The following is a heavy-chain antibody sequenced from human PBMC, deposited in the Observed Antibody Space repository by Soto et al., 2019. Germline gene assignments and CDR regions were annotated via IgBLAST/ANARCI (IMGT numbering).Heavy chain of an antibody. J-gene: IGHJ5*02. D-gene: IGHD6-19*01. CDR3: ARGGGSGWHGDWFDP. Sequence: QVHLVQSEAEVKKPGASVRVSCKASGYTFTDYYIHWVRQAPGQGLEWMGWTNPNSDGAHYAQKIQGRVTMTMDKSTRTLYMEVNRLRSDDTAVYFCARGGGSGWHGDWFDPWGQGTLVTVSS. CDR2: TNPNSDGA. V-gene: IGHV1-2*02. CDR1: GYTFTDYY.